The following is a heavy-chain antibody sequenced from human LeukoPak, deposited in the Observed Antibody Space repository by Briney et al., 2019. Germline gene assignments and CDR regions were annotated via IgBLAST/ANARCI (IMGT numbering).Heavy chain of an antibody. V-gene: IGHV3-23*01. D-gene: IGHD2-21*02. CDR1: GFSFSNYG. CDR2: IRGSGGGT. CDR3: VKARMPHCGTDCLES. Sequence: GGSLRLSCAASGFSFSNYGMSWVRQAPGKGLEWVSVIRGSGGGTYYADSVKGRFTISRDNSKNTVYLQMNSLRAEDTAVYYCVKARMPHCGTDCLESWGQGTLVTVSS. J-gene: IGHJ4*02.